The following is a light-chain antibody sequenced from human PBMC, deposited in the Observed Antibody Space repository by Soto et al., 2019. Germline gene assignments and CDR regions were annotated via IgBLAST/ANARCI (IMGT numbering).Light chain of an antibody. Sequence: EIVLTQSPATLSLSTGERGTLSCRASESVTNYLAWYQQKPGQAPMLFVYDVSNSATGIPVRFSGGGSGTEFTLTISSLQPDDIAVYYCQQYGSSPITFGQGTRLEIK. CDR2: DVS. J-gene: IGKJ5*01. CDR3: QQYGSSPIT. CDR1: ESVTNY. V-gene: IGKV3-11*01.